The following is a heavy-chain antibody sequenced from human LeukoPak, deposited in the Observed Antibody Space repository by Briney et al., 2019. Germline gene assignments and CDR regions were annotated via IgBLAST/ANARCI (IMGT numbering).Heavy chain of an antibody. J-gene: IGHJ3*02. CDR3: AREKVEYCSSTSCPKGAFDI. D-gene: IGHD2-2*01. V-gene: IGHV4-59*01. CDR1: GGSISSYY. CDR2: IYYSGST. Sequence: SETLSLTCTVSGGSISSYYWSWIRQPAGKGLEWIGYIYYSGSTNYNPSLKSRVTISVDTSKNQFSLKLSSVTAADTAVYYCAREKVEYCSSTSCPKGAFDIWGQGTMVTVSS.